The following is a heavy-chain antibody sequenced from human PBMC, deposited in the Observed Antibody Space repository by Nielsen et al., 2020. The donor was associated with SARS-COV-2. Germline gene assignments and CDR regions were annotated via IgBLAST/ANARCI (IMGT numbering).Heavy chain of an antibody. D-gene: IGHD3-10*01. CDR3: AVGPLEY. J-gene: IGHJ4*02. CDR2: IKPDGGDR. CDR1: GLTFSSV. Sequence: GGSLRLSCAGSGLTFSSVNWVRQAPGKGLEWVATIKPDGGDRFYVDSVKGRFTISRDNTKNSLSLQMNSLRADDTAVYYCAVGPLEYWGQGTVVTVSS. V-gene: IGHV3-7*01.